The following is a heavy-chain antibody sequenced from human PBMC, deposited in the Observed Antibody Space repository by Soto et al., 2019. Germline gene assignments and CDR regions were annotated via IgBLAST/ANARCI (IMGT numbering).Heavy chain of an antibody. Sequence: ASVKVSCKASGYTFTSYDINWVRQATGQGLEWMGWMNPNSGNTGYAQKFQGRITITRDTSASTAYMELSSLTSEDTAVYYCARDLGGWPDYWGQGTLVTVSS. V-gene: IGHV1-8*01. CDR2: MNPNSGNT. D-gene: IGHD2-15*01. J-gene: IGHJ4*02. CDR1: GYTFTSYD. CDR3: ARDLGGWPDY.